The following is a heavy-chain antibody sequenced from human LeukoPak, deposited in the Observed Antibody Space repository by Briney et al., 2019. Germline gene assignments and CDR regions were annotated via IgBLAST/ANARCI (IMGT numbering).Heavy chain of an antibody. CDR3: ARGRITIFGANKIMDV. CDR1: GFTFSSYW. CDR2: IKQDGSEK. Sequence: GGSLRLSCAASGFTFSSYWMSWVRQAPGKGLEWVANIKQDGSEKYYVDSVKGRFTISRDNAKNSLYLQMNSLRAEDTAVYYCARGRITIFGANKIMDVWGKGTTVTVSS. V-gene: IGHV3-7*01. D-gene: IGHD3-3*01. J-gene: IGHJ6*04.